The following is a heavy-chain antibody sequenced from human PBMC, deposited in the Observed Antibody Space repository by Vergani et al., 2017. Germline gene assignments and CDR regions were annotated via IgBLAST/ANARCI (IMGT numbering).Heavy chain of an antibody. D-gene: IGHD6-13*01. CDR2: ISSSGSTI. CDR1: GFTFSDYY. Sequence: QVQLVESGGGLVKPGGSLRLSCAASGFTFSDYYMSWIRQAPGKGLEWVSYISSSGSTIYYADSVKGRFTISRDNSKNTLYLQMNSLRAKDTAVYYCARAATSSYSSSWLDYYYYMDVGGRGTTVTVSS. V-gene: IGHV3-11*01. J-gene: IGHJ6*03. CDR3: ARAATSSYSSSWLDYYYYMDV.